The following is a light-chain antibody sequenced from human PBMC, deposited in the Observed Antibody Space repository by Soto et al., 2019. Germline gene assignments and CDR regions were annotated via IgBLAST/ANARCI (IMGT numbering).Light chain of an antibody. Sequence: DTVMSQSPASLAVSLGGRATINCKSSQRLLYRSNNKNYLAWYQHKAGQPPKLLIYWASTRDSGVPDRFSGSVSGTDFTLTINNVQAEDVAIYYCQQYYNPPWTLGQGTKVEI. J-gene: IGKJ1*01. CDR1: QRLLYRSNNKNY. V-gene: IGKV4-1*01. CDR2: WAS. CDR3: QQYYNPPWT.